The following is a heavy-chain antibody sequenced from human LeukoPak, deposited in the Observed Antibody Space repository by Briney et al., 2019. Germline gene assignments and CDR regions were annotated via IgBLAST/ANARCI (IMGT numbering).Heavy chain of an antibody. J-gene: IGHJ4*02. V-gene: IGHV3-30*04. CDR1: GFTFSSYA. CDR3: AKDLVGATL. Sequence: GGSLRLSCAASGFTFSSYAMHWVRQAPGKGLEWVAVISYDGSNKYYADSVKGRFTISRDNSKNTLYLQMNSLRAEATAVYYCAKDLVGATLWGQGTLVTVSS. D-gene: IGHD1-26*01. CDR2: ISYDGSNK.